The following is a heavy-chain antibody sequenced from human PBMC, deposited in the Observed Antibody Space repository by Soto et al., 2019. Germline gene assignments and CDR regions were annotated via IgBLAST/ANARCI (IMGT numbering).Heavy chain of an antibody. CDR1: GFTFSDTL. D-gene: IGHD1-26*01. J-gene: IGHJ3*01. CDR2: INPANGNT. Sequence: QVQLVQSGAELKKPGASVNISCQASGFTFSDTLINWVRKGPGQRLEWMGWINPANGNTRYSEPFKGRVTISSLASVSTSHVALSDRTSEDTAVYYCARDIVILGPRAHYALDVWGQGTMLTVSS. V-gene: IGHV1-3*01. CDR3: ARDIVILGPRAHYALDV.